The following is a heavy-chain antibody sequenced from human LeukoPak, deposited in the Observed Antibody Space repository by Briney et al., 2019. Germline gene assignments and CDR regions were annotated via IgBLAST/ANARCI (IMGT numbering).Heavy chain of an antibody. CDR1: GFTFTSYA. CDR3: ARLKREWRATDLDY. CDR2: VSGSGGIT. Sequence: GGSLRLSCAASGFTFTSYAMSWVRQAPGKGLEWVSTVSGSGGITYYADSVKGRFTISRDNAKNSLYLQMNSLRAEDTAVYFCARLKREWRATDLDYWGQGTLVTVSS. J-gene: IGHJ4*02. D-gene: IGHD1-26*01. V-gene: IGHV3-23*01.